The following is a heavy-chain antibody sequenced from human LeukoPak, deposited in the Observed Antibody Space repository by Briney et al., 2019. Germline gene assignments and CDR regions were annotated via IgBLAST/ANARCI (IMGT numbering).Heavy chain of an antibody. CDR3: AREKDSSGTYYFDY. D-gene: IGHD3-22*01. V-gene: IGHV4-59*12. CDR1: GGSISSYY. CDR2: IYYSGST. Sequence: SETLSLTCTVSGGSISSYYWSWIRQPPGKGLEWIGYIYYSGSTNYNPSLKSRVTISVDTSKNQFSLRLSSVTAADTAVYYCAREKDSSGTYYFDYWGQGTLVTVSS. J-gene: IGHJ4*02.